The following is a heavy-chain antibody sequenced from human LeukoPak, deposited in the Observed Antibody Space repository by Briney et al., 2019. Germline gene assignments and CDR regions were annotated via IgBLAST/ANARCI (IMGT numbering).Heavy chain of an antibody. Sequence: PGGSLRLSCAASGFTFSNYGIHWVRQAPGKGLEWVAIISYDGSDKNYADSVKGRFTISRDNSKNTLYLQMNSLRAEDTAVYYCAKELGAMGTFDCWGQGTLVTVSS. CDR2: ISYDGSDK. D-gene: IGHD5-18*01. J-gene: IGHJ4*02. V-gene: IGHV3-30*18. CDR1: GFTFSNYG. CDR3: AKELGAMGTFDC.